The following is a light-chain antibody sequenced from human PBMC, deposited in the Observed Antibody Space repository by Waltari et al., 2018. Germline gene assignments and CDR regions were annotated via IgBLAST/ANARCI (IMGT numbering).Light chain of an antibody. CDR3: QSYDSSLRGFYV. Sequence: QSALTQPPSASGSLGQSVTISCTGTGSDVGGYKYVSWYQQYPGKAPKLLIYEVTKRPSGVPDRFSGSKSGNTASLTVSGLQAEDEADYYCQSYDSSLRGFYVFGTGTKVTV. CDR2: EVT. V-gene: IGLV2-8*01. CDR1: GSDVGGYKY. J-gene: IGLJ1*01.